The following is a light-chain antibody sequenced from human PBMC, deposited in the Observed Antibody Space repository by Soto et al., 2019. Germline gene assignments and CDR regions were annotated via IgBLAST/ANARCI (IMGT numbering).Light chain of an antibody. CDR2: RAS. J-gene: IGKJ5*01. V-gene: IGKV3-15*01. Sequence: EIVLTQSPATLSVSPGERATLSCRASQSVNSNLAWYQQKPGQAPRLLIYRASTRATGISGSFSGSGSGTEFTLTISSLQSEDFAVYYCQQYHKWPITFGQGTLLEIK. CDR1: QSVNSN. CDR3: QQYHKWPIT.